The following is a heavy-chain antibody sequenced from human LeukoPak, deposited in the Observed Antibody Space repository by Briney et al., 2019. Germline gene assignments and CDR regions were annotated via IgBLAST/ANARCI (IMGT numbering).Heavy chain of an antibody. CDR3: ARSPYFDWLFYFDY. D-gene: IGHD3-9*01. CDR2: IYYSGST. Sequence: SETLSLTCAVYGGSFSGYYWSWIRQPPGKGLEWIGYIYYSGSTNYNPSLKSRVTISVDTSKNQFSLKLSSVTAADTAVYYCARSPYFDWLFYFDYWGQGTLVTVSS. V-gene: IGHV4-59*01. J-gene: IGHJ4*02. CDR1: GGSFSGYY.